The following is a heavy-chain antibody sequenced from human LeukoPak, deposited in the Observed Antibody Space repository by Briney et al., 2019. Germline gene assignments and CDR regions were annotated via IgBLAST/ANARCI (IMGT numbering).Heavy chain of an antibody. V-gene: IGHV1-69*04. Sequence: SVKVSCKASGGTFSSYTISWVRQAPGQGLEWMGRIIPILGIANYAQKFQGRVTITADKSTSTAYMELSSLKSEDTAVYCCARERETDAFDIWGQGTMVTVSS. CDR3: ARERETDAFDI. D-gene: IGHD1-26*01. CDR2: IIPILGIA. J-gene: IGHJ3*02. CDR1: GGTFSSYT.